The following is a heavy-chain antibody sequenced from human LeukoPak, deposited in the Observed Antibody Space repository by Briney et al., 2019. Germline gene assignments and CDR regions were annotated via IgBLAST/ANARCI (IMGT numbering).Heavy chain of an antibody. J-gene: IGHJ4*02. CDR1: GGSISSSSYY. V-gene: IGHV4-39*01. D-gene: IGHD3-10*01. Sequence: SETLSLTCTVSGGSISSSSYYWGWIRQPPGKGLEWIGSIYYSGSTYYNPSLKSRVTISVDTSKNQFSLKLSSVTAADTAVYYCARHEGLWFGELSLDYWGQGTLVTVSS. CDR3: ARHEGLWFGELSLDY. CDR2: IYYSGST.